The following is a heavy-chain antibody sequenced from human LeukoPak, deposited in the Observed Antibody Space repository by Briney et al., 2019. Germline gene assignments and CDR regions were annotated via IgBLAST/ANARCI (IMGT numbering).Heavy chain of an antibody. V-gene: IGHV3-30*02. D-gene: IGHD3-10*01. Sequence: GGSLRLSCAASVFTFSSYGIHWVRQAPGKGLEWVAFIPYDVSDKYYADSVKGRFTISRDNSKNTQYLQINSLRAEDTAVYYCAKDLRYYGSGSYCLFDYWGQGTLVTVSS. J-gene: IGHJ4*02. CDR3: AKDLRYYGSGSYCLFDY. CDR1: VFTFSSYG. CDR2: IPYDVSDK.